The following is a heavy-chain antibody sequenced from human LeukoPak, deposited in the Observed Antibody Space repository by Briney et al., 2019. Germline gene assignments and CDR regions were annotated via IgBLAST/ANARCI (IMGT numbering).Heavy chain of an antibody. D-gene: IGHD3-9*01. V-gene: IGHV1-18*01. J-gene: IGHJ4*02. CDR1: GYTFNRYG. Sequence: ASVKVSCKASGYTFNRYGISWVRQAPGQGLEWMGWIGSYNGNTNYAQKLQGRVTVTTDTSTSTAYMELSSLRSEDTAVYYCARGPLQAYYDILTDFDYWGQGTLVTVSS. CDR2: IGSYNGNT. CDR3: ARGPLQAYYDILTDFDY.